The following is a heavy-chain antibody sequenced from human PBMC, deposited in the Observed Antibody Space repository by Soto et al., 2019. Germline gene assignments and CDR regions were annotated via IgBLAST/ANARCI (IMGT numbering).Heavy chain of an antibody. V-gene: IGHV3-21*01. CDR1: GFTFSSYS. D-gene: IGHD2-15*01. CDR2: ISSSSSYI. J-gene: IGHJ3*02. CDR3: ARPMEYCSGGSCHAFDI. Sequence: GGSLRLSCAASGFTFSSYSMNWVRQAPGKVLEWVTSISSSSSYIYYADSVKGRFTISRDNAKNSLYLQMNSLRAEDTAVYYCARPMEYCSGGSCHAFDIWGQGTMVTVS.